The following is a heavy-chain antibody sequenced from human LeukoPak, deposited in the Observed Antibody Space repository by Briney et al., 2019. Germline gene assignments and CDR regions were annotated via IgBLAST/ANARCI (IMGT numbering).Heavy chain of an antibody. J-gene: IGHJ3*02. D-gene: IGHD3-3*01. CDR2: IYAGDSDT. Sequence: GESLKISCKASGXIFTHYWIAWVRQMPGKGLEWMGIIYAGDSDTTYSPSFQGQVTISADKSINTVYMQWGSLRASDTAMYYCARRLEYAFDTWGQGTMVSVSS. CDR3: ARRLEYAFDT. V-gene: IGHV5-51*01. CDR1: GXIFTHYW.